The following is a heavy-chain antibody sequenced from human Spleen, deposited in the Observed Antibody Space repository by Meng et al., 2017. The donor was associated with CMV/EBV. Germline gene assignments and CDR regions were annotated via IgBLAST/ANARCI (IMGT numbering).Heavy chain of an antibody. Sequence: SYAISGVRQAPGQGLEWMGGIIPILGIANYAQKFQGRVTITADKSTSTAYMELSSLRSEDTAVYYCARAYCSSTSCYPPPRGIFDYWGQGTLVTVSS. J-gene: IGHJ4*02. CDR1: SYA. V-gene: IGHV1-69*10. CDR2: IIPILGIA. CDR3: ARAYCSSTSCYPPPRGIFDY. D-gene: IGHD2-2*01.